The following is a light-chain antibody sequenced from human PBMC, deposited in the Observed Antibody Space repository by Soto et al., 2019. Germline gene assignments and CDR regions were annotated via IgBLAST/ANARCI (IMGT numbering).Light chain of an antibody. CDR2: EVS. J-gene: IGLJ7*01. V-gene: IGLV2-18*02. CDR3: SSYTSSSTGV. CDR1: SSDVGIYNR. Sequence: QSALTQPPSVSGSPGQSVTISCTGTSSDVGIYNRVSWYQQPPGTAPKLMIYEVSNRPSGVPDRFSGSKSGNTASLTISGLQAEDEADYYCSSYTSSSTGVFGGGTQLTVL.